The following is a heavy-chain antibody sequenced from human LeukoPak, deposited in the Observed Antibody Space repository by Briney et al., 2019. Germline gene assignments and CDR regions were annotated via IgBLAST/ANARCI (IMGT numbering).Heavy chain of an antibody. D-gene: IGHD2-15*01. J-gene: IGHJ6*02. CDR2: ISGSGGNT. Sequence: PGGSLRLSCAASGFTFSSYAMSWVRQAPGKGLEWVSTISGSGGNTYYADSVKGRFTISRDNSKNTLYVQMNSLRAEDTAVYYCAKSAGVDYYYYGMDVWGQGTTVTVSS. CDR3: AKSAGVDYYYYGMDV. CDR1: GFTFSSYA. V-gene: IGHV3-23*01.